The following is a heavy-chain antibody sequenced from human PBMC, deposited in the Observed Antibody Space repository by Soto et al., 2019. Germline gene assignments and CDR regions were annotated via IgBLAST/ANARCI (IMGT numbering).Heavy chain of an antibody. J-gene: IGHJ3*02. CDR1: GFTVSSNY. CDR2: IYSGGST. V-gene: IGHV3-53*01. CDR3: ARAYCSGGSCYPDAFDI. D-gene: IGHD2-15*01. Sequence: GGSLRLSCAASGFTVSSNYMSWVRQAPGKGLEWVSVIYSGGSTYYADSVKGRFTISRDNSRNTLFLQMNSLRVEDTAVYYCARAYCSGGSCYPDAFDIWGQGTMVTVSS.